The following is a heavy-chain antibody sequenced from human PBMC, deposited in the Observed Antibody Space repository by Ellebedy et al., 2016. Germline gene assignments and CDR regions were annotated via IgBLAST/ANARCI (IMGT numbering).Heavy chain of an antibody. CDR2: ASGSGLST. CDR1: GFTFSSYV. D-gene: IGHD1-26*01. J-gene: IGHJ2*01. V-gene: IGHV3-23*01. CDR3: AKGLLRWYFEL. Sequence: GESLKISXAASGFTFSSYVMSWVRQAPGKGLEWVSSASGSGLSTYYADSVRGRFSISRDNSKNTLYLQMNSLRAEDTAVYYCAKGLLRWYFELWGRGTLVTVSS.